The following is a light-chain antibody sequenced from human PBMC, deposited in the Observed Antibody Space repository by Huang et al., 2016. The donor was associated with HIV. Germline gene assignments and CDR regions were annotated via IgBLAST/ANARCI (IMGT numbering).Light chain of an antibody. J-gene: IGKJ4*01. Sequence: DIQMTQSPSSLSASVGDRVTITCRVSQSIDSHLYWYQQKPGKAPKLLIYGASSLQSGVPSRFSGSGSGTDFSLTIRNLQPEDIATYYCQQAYTTPALSFGGGTKVEIK. CDR3: QQAYTTPALS. V-gene: IGKV1-39*01. CDR2: GAS. CDR1: QSIDSH.